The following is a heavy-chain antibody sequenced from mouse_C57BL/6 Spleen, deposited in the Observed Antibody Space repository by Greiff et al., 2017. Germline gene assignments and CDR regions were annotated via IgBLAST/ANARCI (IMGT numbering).Heavy chain of an antibody. CDR3: APVVSGTGDFDY. D-gene: IGHD1-1*01. V-gene: IGHV1-80*01. J-gene: IGHJ2*01. CDR1: GYAFSSYW. Sequence: QVQLQQSGAELVKPGASVKISCKASGYAFSSYWMNWVKQRPGQGLVWIGQIYPGDGDTNYNGKFKGKATLTADKSSSPAYMQLSSLTSEDSAVYFCAPVVSGTGDFDYWGQGTTLTVAS. CDR2: IYPGDGDT.